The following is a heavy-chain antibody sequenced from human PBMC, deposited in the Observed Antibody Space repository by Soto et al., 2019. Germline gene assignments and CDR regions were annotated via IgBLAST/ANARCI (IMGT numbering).Heavy chain of an antibody. CDR2: IYYSGST. J-gene: IGHJ6*02. CDR3: ARKEGLGVVIMDYYYGMDV. Sequence: SETLSLTCTVSGGSISSSSYYWGWIRQPPGKGLEWIGSIYYSGSTYYNPSLKSRVTISVDTSKNQFSLKLSSVTAADTAVYYCARKEGLGVVIMDYYYGMDVWGQGTTVTVSS. CDR1: GGSISSSSYY. V-gene: IGHV4-39*01. D-gene: IGHD3-3*01.